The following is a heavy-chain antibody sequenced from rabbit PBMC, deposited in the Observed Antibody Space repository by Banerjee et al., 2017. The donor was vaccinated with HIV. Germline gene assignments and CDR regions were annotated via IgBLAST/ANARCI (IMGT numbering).Heavy chain of an antibody. CDR1: GFDFSSYY. CDR2: ISSGGST. D-gene: IGHD8-1*01. Sequence: QLKESGGGLVQPGGSLKLSCKASGFDFSSYYMSWVRQAPGKGLEWIGYISSGGSTYYASWVNDRFTISRENAQNTLYLQLNSLTAADTATYFCARTGSGDYNDLWGPGTLVTVS. J-gene: IGHJ4*01. CDR3: ARTGSGDYNDL. V-gene: IGHV1S7*01.